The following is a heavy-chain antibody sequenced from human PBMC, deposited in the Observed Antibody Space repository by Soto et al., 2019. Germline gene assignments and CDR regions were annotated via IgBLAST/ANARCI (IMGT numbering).Heavy chain of an antibody. CDR1: GFTFSSYA. Sequence: GGFLRLSCAASGFTFSSYAMSWVRQAPGKGLEWVSAISGSGGSTYYADSVKGRFTISRDNSKNTLYLQMNSLRAEDTAVYYCANDHRSLESTRLDYYYYGMDVWGQGTTVTVSS. CDR2: ISGSGGST. J-gene: IGHJ6*02. V-gene: IGHV3-23*01. CDR3: ANDHRSLESTRLDYYYYGMDV. D-gene: IGHD5-12*01.